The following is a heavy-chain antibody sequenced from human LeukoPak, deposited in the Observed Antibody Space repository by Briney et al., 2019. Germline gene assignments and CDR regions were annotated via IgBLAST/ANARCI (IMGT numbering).Heavy chain of an antibody. Sequence: SETLSLTCAVSGGSISSGGYSWSWIRQPPGKGLELVASISYSGRTFYNPSLKSRVTISVDTSKNQFSLKLSSVTAADTAVYYCARARNYYDSSGYPHPALDYWGQGTLVTVSS. CDR2: ISYSGRT. CDR3: ARARNYYDSSGYPHPALDY. V-gene: IGHV4-61*08. CDR1: GGSISSGGYS. J-gene: IGHJ4*02. D-gene: IGHD3-22*01.